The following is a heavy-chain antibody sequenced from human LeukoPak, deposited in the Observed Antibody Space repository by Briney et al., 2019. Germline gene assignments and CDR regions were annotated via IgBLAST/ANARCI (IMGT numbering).Heavy chain of an antibody. J-gene: IGHJ4*02. Sequence: QAGGSLRLSCAASGLTFSSFWMSWVRQAPGKGLEWVANIKKDGSQKYYVDSVEGRFTISRDNAKNSLYLQMDSLRVDDTAVYYCTRVFGGYDVSDYWGQGTLVTVSS. V-gene: IGHV3-7*03. D-gene: IGHD3-3*01. CDR2: IKKDGSQK. CDR3: TRVFGGYDVSDY. CDR1: GLTFSSFW.